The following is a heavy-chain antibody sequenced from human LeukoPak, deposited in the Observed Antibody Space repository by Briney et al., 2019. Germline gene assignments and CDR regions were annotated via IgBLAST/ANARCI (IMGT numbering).Heavy chain of an antibody. D-gene: IGHD1-26*01. CDR2: INPNSGGT. CDR1: GYTFTGYY. J-gene: IGHJ6*03. Sequence: ASVKVSCKASGYTFTGYYMHWVRQAPGQGLEWMGWINPNSGGTNYAQKFQGRVTITRNTSISTAYMELSSLRSEDTAVYYCARGIVGATRGYYYYYYMDVWGKGTTVTVSS. V-gene: IGHV1-2*02. CDR3: ARGIVGATRGYYYYYYMDV.